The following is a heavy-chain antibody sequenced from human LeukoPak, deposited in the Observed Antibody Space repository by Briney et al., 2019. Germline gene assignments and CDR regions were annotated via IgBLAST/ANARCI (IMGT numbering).Heavy chain of an antibody. CDR1: GFTFSSYA. D-gene: IGHD3-22*01. V-gene: IGHV3-23*01. CDR3: AKRHYDSSGYYYVNALNI. J-gene: IGHJ3*02. Sequence: GGSLRLSCAASGFTFSSYAMSWVRQAPGKGLEWVSAISGSGGSTYYADSMKGRFTISRDNSKNTLYLQMNSLRAEDTAVYYCAKRHYDSSGYYYVNALNIWGQGTMVTVSS. CDR2: ISGSGGST.